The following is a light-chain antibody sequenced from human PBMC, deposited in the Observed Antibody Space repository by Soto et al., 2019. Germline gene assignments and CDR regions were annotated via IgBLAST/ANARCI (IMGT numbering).Light chain of an antibody. CDR3: SSYTSSSTVV. Sequence: QSALTQPASVSRSPGQSITISCTGTSSDVGGYNYVSWYQQHPGKAPKLMIYEVSNRSSGVSNRFSGSKSGNTASLTISGLQAEDEADYYCSSYTSSSTVVFGGGTKVTVL. CDR1: SSDVGGYNY. V-gene: IGLV2-14*01. J-gene: IGLJ2*01. CDR2: EVS.